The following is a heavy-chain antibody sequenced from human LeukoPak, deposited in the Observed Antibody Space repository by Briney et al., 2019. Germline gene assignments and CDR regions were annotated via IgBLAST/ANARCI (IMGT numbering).Heavy chain of an antibody. Sequence: SETLSLTCTVSGGSLSSYYWSWIRQPPGKGLEWIGYIYYSGSTNYNPSLKSRVTISVGTSKNQFSLKLSSVTAADTAVYYCAGGSGSYYNDPFGYWGQGTLVTVSS. D-gene: IGHD3-10*01. J-gene: IGHJ4*02. CDR2: IYYSGST. CDR3: AGGSGSYYNDPFGY. V-gene: IGHV4-59*01. CDR1: GGSLSSYY.